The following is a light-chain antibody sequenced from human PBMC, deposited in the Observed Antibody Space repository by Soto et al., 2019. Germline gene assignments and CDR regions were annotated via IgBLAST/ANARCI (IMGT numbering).Light chain of an antibody. J-gene: IGLJ3*02. V-gene: IGLV2-14*01. CDR1: SSDVGGYNY. CDR3: TSFTTISTGV. Sequence: QSALTQPASVSRSPGQSVTISCTGTSSDVGGYNYVSWFQQHPGKAPKLKIYEVSNRPSGVSNRFSGSKSGNTASLTISELQAEDEADYYCTSFTTISTGVFGGGTKVTVL. CDR2: EVS.